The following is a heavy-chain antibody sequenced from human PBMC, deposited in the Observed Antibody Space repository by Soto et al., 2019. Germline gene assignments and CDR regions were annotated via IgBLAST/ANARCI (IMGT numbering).Heavy chain of an antibody. D-gene: IGHD3-3*01. V-gene: IGHV3-74*01. J-gene: IGHJ6*02. CDR2: INSDGSDK. CDR1: GFIFNTYW. Sequence: GGPLRLSCAASGFIFNTYWVHWVRQAPGKGPVWISRINSDGSDKYYADSVKGRFTISRDNSKNTLYLQMNSLRAEDTAVYYCARAREVLRFLEWLYSPSYMDVWGQGTTVTVSS. CDR3: ARAREVLRFLEWLYSPSYMDV.